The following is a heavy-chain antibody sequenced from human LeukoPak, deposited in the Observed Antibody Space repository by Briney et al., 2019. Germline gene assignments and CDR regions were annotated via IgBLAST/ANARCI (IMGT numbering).Heavy chain of an antibody. V-gene: IGHV1-2*02. Sequence: ASVKVSCKASGYTFTGYYMHWVRQAPGQGLEWMGWINPNSGGTNYAQKLQGRVTMTTDTSTSTAYMELRSLRSDDTAVYYCARVWGIVGAQGAFDIWGQGTMVTVSS. CDR3: ARVWGIVGAQGAFDI. CDR1: GYTFTGYY. D-gene: IGHD1-26*01. J-gene: IGHJ3*02. CDR2: INPNSGGT.